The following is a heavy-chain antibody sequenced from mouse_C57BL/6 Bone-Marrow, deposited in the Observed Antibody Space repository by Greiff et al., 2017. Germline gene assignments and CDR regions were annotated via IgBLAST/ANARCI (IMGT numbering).Heavy chain of an antibody. D-gene: IGHD4-1*01. Sequence: QVQLQQPGAELVKPGASVKLSCKASGYTFTSYWMHWVKQRPGRGLEWIGRIDPTSGGTQYNEKFKSKATLTVDKPSSTAYMQLSSLTSDDSAVYYSARELFDYWGQGTTLTVSS. J-gene: IGHJ2*01. V-gene: IGHV1-72*01. CDR3: ARELFDY. CDR2: IDPTSGGT. CDR1: GYTFTSYW.